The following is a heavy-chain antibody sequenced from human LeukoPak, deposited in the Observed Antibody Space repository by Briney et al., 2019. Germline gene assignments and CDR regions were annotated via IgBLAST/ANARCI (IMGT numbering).Heavy chain of an antibody. Sequence: SETLSLTCTVSGGSISSYYWSWIRQPPGKGLEWIGYIYYSGSTNYNPSLKSRVTISVDTSKNQFSLKLSSVTAADTAVYYCARHRHSSVGWFDPWGQGTLVTVSS. D-gene: IGHD6-19*01. J-gene: IGHJ5*02. CDR3: ARHRHSSVGWFDP. V-gene: IGHV4-59*08. CDR2: IYYSGST. CDR1: GGSISSYY.